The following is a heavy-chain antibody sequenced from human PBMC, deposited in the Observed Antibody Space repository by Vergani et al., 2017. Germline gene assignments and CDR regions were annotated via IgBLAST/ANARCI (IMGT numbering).Heavy chain of an antibody. J-gene: IGHJ3*01. V-gene: IGHV3-9*01. Sequence: VRLVESGGGVVQPGRSLRLSCAASGFSFTSYGMHWVRQGPGKGLEWVSGISWNSGAVDYADSVRGRFTISRDNAKNSLFLEMNSLRFEDTAVYFCTKGSVYYHDSAGHGYDPYTGFDLWGQGTLVTVFS. CDR2: ISWNSGAV. CDR3: TKGSVYYHDSAGHGYDPYTGFDL. CDR1: GFSFTSYG. D-gene: IGHD5-12*01.